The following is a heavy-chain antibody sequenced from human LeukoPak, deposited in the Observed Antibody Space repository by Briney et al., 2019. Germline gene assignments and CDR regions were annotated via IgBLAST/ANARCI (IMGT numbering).Heavy chain of an antibody. Sequence: GESLKISCKGSGYSFTTYWIAWVRQMPGKGLEWMGIIYPGDSDTRYSPSFQGQFTISADKSSSTAYLQWSSLKASDTAMYYCTRRDGLGAFDIWGQGTMVTVSS. D-gene: IGHD5-24*01. V-gene: IGHV5-51*01. CDR1: GYSFTTYW. J-gene: IGHJ3*02. CDR2: IYPGDSDT. CDR3: TRRDGLGAFDI.